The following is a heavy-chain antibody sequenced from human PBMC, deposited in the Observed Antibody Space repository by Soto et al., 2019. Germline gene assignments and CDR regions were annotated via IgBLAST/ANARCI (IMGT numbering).Heavy chain of an antibody. CDR2: IGSSDATT. V-gene: IGHV3-23*01. CDR1: GFTLISYG. J-gene: IGHJ4*02. Sequence: EVQLLESGGGLVQPGGSLRLSCAASGFTLISYGMNWVRQAPGKGLEWVSAIGSSDATTYYADSVKGRFTISRDISKNTLYLQMNSLRAEDTALYYCAKELAARRPFDYWGQGTLVTVSS. CDR3: AKELAARRPFDY. D-gene: IGHD6-6*01.